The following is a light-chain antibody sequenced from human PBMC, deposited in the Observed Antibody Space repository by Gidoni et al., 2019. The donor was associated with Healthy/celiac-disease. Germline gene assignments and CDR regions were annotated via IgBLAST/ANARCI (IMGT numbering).Light chain of an antibody. CDR2: QAS. V-gene: IGKV1-5*03. J-gene: IGKJ1*01. Sequence: DIQMTQSPSTLSASVGDRVTITCRASQSISSWLAWYQQQPGKAPKLLIYQASSLKSGVPSRFSGSGSGTEFTLTISSLQPDDFATYYCQQYNSYSRTFGQGTKVEIK. CDR1: QSISSW. CDR3: QQYNSYSRT.